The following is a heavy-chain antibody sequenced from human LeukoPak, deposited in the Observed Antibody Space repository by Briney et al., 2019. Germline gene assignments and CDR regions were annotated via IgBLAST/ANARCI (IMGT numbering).Heavy chain of an antibody. V-gene: IGHV1-18*01. J-gene: IGHJ4*02. CDR2: ISAYHGNT. D-gene: IGHD3-22*01. CDR1: GYTFTSYG. Sequence: ASVKVSCKASGYTFTSYGISWVRQAPGQGLEWMGWISAYHGNTNYAQKLQGRVTMTTDTSTGTAYMELRSLRSDDTAVYYCARGDYYDSSGLTEYDYWGQGTLVTVSS. CDR3: ARGDYYDSSGLTEYDY.